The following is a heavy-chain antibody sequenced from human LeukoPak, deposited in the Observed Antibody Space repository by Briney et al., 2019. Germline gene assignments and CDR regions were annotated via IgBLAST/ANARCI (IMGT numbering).Heavy chain of an antibody. CDR2: INPNSGGT. V-gene: IGHV1-2*02. D-gene: IGHD4-17*01. CDR1: GYIFSDFY. CDR3: ATDYGDYDFDY. J-gene: IGHJ4*02. Sequence: ASVKVSCKASGYIFSDFYIHWVRQAPGHGLEWMGWINPNSGGTNYAQKFQGRVTMTRDTSISTAYMELSRLRSDDTAVYYCATDYGDYDFDYWGQGTLVTVSS.